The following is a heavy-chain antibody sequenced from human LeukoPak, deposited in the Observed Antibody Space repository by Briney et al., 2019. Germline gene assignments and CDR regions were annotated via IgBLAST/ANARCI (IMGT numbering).Heavy chain of an antibody. CDR3: ARVMMGATVTTFHYYCMDV. CDR1: GDSVSSNRVA. CDR2: TYYRSKWNH. V-gene: IGHV6-1*01. D-gene: IGHD4-11*01. Sequence: SQTLSLTCAISGDSVSSNRVAWNWIRQSPTRGLEWLGRTYYRSKWNHDYGVFVRGRITIYADTSKNEFHLHLNSVTPEDTAIYYCARVMMGATVTTFHYYCMDVWGVGTTVTVSS. J-gene: IGHJ6*03.